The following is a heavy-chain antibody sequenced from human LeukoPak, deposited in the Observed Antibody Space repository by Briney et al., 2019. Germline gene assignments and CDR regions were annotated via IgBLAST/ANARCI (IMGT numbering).Heavy chain of an antibody. D-gene: IGHD2-2*01. J-gene: IGHJ4*02. CDR1: GDTFSSYA. Sequence: GSSVKVSCKASGDTFSSYAINWVRQAPGQGLEWMGGIIPIFGTANYAQKFQGRVTITADESTSTAYMELSSLRSEDTAVYYCARSAVCSSTSCSPYFDYWGQGTLVTVSS. CDR2: IIPIFGTA. CDR3: ARSAVCSSTSCSPYFDY. V-gene: IGHV1-69*01.